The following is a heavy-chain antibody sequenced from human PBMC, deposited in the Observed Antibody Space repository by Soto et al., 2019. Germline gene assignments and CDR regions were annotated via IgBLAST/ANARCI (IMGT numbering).Heavy chain of an antibody. CDR2: ISSSSSTI. J-gene: IGHJ4*02. Sequence: GGSLRLSCAASGFTFSSYSMNWVRQAPGKGLEWVSYISSSSSTIYYADSVKGRFTISRDNAKNSLYLQMNSLRDEDTAVYYCARVEWVTVRGAFDYWGQGTLVTVSS. D-gene: IGHD1-26*01. CDR1: GFTFSSYS. CDR3: ARVEWVTVRGAFDY. V-gene: IGHV3-48*02.